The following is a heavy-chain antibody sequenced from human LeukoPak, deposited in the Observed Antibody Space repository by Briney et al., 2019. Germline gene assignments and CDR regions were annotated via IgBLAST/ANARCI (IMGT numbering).Heavy chain of an antibody. V-gene: IGHV3-21*01. Sequence: GGSLRLSCAASGFTFSSYSMNWVRQAPGKGLEWVSSISSSSSYIYYADSVKGRFTISRDNAKNSLYLQMNSLRAEDTAVYYCARDLRPPAYCGGDCYPTGGYWGQGTLVTVSS. CDR1: GFTFSSYS. J-gene: IGHJ4*02. D-gene: IGHD2-21*02. CDR3: ARDLRPPAYCGGDCYPTGGY. CDR2: ISSSSSYI.